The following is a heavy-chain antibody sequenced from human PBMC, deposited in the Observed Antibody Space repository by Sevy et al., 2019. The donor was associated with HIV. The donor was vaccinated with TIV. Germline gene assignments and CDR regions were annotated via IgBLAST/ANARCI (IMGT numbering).Heavy chain of an antibody. J-gene: IGHJ5*02. CDR1: GFSFRDNY. CDR3: AGGKYWFDP. V-gene: IGHV3-11*04. Sequence: GGSLRLSCAAPGFSFRDNYITWIRQAPGKGLEWVSHISPSGKTISYAGSVKGRFTISKDNAKNSLYLQMNSLRVEDTAVYYCAGGKYWFDPWGQGTLVTVSS. CDR2: ISPSGKTI.